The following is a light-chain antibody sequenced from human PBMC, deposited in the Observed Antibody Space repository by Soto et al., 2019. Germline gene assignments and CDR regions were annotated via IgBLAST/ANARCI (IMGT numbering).Light chain of an antibody. V-gene: IGKV3-15*01. CDR2: GAS. J-gene: IGKJ3*01. CDR3: QQYDHWPFT. CDR1: PSVSGN. Sequence: EIVMTQSQATLSVSPGERATLSCRASPSVSGNLAWYQQKPGQAPRLLIYGASTRATGLPARFSGSGSGTEFMFTISSLQSEDFALYYCQQYDHWPFTFGPGTKVDIK.